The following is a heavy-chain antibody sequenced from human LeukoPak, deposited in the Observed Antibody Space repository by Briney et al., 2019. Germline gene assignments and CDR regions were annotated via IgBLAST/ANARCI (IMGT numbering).Heavy chain of an antibody. CDR1: GFTFSSYA. CDR3: ARERSHSYYFWSGSKPQNWFDP. Sequence: GGSLRLSCAASGFTFSSYAMHWVRQAPGKGLEWVAVISYDGSNKYYADSVKGRFTISRDNSKNTLYLQMNSLRAEDTAVYYCARERSHSYYFWSGSKPQNWFDPWGQGTLVTVSS. V-gene: IGHV3-30-3*01. J-gene: IGHJ5*02. CDR2: ISYDGSNK. D-gene: IGHD3-3*01.